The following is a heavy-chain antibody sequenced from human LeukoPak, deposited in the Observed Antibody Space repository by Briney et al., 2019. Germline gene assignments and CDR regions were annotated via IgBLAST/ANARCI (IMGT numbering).Heavy chain of an antibody. CDR3: ARLRWEQTGYSSDY. V-gene: IGHV3-21*06. CDR1: GFTFNKYS. J-gene: IGHJ4*02. Sequence: PGGSLRLSCAASGFTFNKYSMNWVRQAPGKGLEWVSSISTSSSYIYYADSVKGRFTISRDNAKNSLYLQVNSLRAEDTAVFYCARLRWEQTGYSSDYWGQGTLVTVSS. CDR2: ISTSSSYI. D-gene: IGHD4-23*01.